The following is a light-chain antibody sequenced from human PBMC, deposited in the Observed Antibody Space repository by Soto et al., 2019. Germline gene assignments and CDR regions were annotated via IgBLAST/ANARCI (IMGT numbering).Light chain of an antibody. CDR1: QSVSSNY. J-gene: IGKJ3*01. Sequence: EIVVTQSPGTLSLSPGERATLSCRASQSVSSNYLAWYQQKTGKAPRLLIYGASSRATDIPDRFSGSGSVTDFTLNISRLEPEDFAMYYCQQYGSNPFTFGPGTKVDVK. V-gene: IGKV3-20*01. CDR3: QQYGSNPFT. CDR2: GAS.